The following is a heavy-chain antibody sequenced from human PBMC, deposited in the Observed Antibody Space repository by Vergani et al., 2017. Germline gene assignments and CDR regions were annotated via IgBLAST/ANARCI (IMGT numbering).Heavy chain of an antibody. CDR1: GFTFSRYA. J-gene: IGHJ4*02. Sequence: EVQLLESGGGLVKPGGSLRLSCAASGFTFSRYAMSWVRQAPGKGLEWVSAICGSGGSTDYADSVKGRFTISRDNSKNTLYLQMNSLRAEDTAVYYCAKAPGVRGMHFDYWGQGTLVTVSS. V-gene: IGHV3-23*01. D-gene: IGHD7-27*01. CDR3: AKAPGVRGMHFDY. CDR2: ICGSGGST.